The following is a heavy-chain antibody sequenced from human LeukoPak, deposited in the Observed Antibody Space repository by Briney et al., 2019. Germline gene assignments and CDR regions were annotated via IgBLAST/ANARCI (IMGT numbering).Heavy chain of an antibody. D-gene: IGHD2-2*01. J-gene: IGHJ4*02. V-gene: IGHV3-11*03. CDR2: ISSSSNYT. CDR3: ARYCSSTTCYDY. CDR1: GFTFSDYY. Sequence: GGSLRLSCAASGFTFSDYYMSWIRQAPGKGLEWVSYISSSSNYTNYADSVKGRFTISRDDAKNSLYLQMNSLRAEDTAVYYCARYCSSTTCYDYWGQGTLVTVSS.